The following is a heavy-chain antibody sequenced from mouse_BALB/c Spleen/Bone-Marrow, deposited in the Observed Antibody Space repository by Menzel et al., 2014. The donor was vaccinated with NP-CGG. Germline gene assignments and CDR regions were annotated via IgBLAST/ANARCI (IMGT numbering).Heavy chain of an antibody. D-gene: IGHD2-4*01. J-gene: IGHJ3*01. CDR2: ISYSGST. CDR3: ARSSSYDYDVEFAY. V-gene: IGHV3-2*02. CDR1: GYSITRDYA. Sequence: EVQLVESGPGLVKPSQSLSLTCTVTGYSITRDYAWNWIRQFTGNKLEWMGYISYSGSTTYNPSLKSRFSITRDTSKNQFFLQLNSVTTEDTATYYCARSSSYDYDVEFAYWGQGTLVTVSA.